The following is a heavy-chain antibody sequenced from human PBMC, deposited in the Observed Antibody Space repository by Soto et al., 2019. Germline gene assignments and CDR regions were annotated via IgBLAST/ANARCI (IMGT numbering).Heavy chain of an antibody. CDR1: GFTFYDYA. J-gene: IGHJ4*02. Sequence: EAQLVESGGGLVQPGRSLRLSCVASGFTFYDYAIHWVRQAPGKGLEWVSGISWNGAATGYADSVKGRFTISRDNAKNSLYLQMSSLRTEDTAIYYCANLPLYGSGFDCWGQGTLVTVSS. V-gene: IGHV3-9*01. CDR3: ANLPLYGSGFDC. D-gene: IGHD3-10*01. CDR2: ISWNGAAT.